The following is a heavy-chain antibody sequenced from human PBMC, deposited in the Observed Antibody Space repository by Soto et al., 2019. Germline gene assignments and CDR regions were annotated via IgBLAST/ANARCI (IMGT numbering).Heavy chain of an antibody. CDR1: GFPFSDYY. CDR2: ISGGSEYT. Sequence: PGGSLRLSCEASGFPFSDYYMSWIRQAPGKGLGWLAYISGGSEYTNSAQSVKGRFTISRDNPRAALFLQMDDLRVGDTAVFYCARDLASSSSKYFAFWGEGTLVT. V-gene: IGHV3-11*06. D-gene: IGHD1-26*01. J-gene: IGHJ4*02. CDR3: ARDLASSSSKYFAF.